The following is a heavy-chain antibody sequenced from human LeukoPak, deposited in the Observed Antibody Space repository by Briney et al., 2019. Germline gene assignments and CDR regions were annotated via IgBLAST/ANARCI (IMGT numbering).Heavy chain of an antibody. J-gene: IGHJ6*02. D-gene: IGHD3-10*01. CDR3: ARVPGYGSGSYYAPNYYYYGMDV. CDR1: GFTFSSYA. V-gene: IGHV3-30-3*01. Sequence: SGGSLRLSCAASGFTFSSYAMHWVRQAPGKGLEWVAVISYDGSNKYYADSVKGRFTISRDNSQNALFLQVNSLRADDTAVYYCARVPGYGSGSYYAPNYYYYGMDVWGQGTTVTVSS. CDR2: ISYDGSNK.